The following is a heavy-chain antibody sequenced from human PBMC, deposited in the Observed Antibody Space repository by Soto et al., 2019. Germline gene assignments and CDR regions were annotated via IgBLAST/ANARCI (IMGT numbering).Heavy chain of an antibody. CDR1: GGTFSSYA. Sequence: GASVKVSCKASGGTFSSYAISWVRQAPGQGLEWMGGIIPIFGTANYAQKFQGRVTITADESTSTAYMELSSLRSEDTAVYYCARTALDIVVVVAAEKPGYYFDYWGQGTLVTV. J-gene: IGHJ4*02. CDR2: IIPIFGTA. CDR3: ARTALDIVVVVAAEKPGYYFDY. D-gene: IGHD2-15*01. V-gene: IGHV1-69*13.